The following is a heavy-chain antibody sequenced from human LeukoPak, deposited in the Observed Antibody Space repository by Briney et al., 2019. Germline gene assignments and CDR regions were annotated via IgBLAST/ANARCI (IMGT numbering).Heavy chain of an antibody. D-gene: IGHD2-2*01. J-gene: IGHJ4*02. CDR3: TRDPGRCTSTSCYPDY. Sequence: GGSLRLSCAASGFTFSSYAMSWVRQAPGKGLEWVSAISGSGGSTYYADSVKGRFTISRDNAKNSMYLQMNSLRAEDTAVYYCTRDPGRCTSTSCYPDYWGQGTLVTVSS. CDR1: GFTFSSYA. CDR2: ISGSGGST. V-gene: IGHV3-23*01.